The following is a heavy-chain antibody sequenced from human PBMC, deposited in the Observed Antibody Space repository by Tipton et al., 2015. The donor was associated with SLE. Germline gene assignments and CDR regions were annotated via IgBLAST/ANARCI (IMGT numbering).Heavy chain of an antibody. J-gene: IGHJ3*02. CDR2: IYNSGSG. Sequence: LRLSCTVSGGSISSHYWSWIRQPPGKGLEWIGYIYNSGSGNYNPSLKSRVTISVDTSKNQFSLKLSSVSAADTAVYYCARSDYYDSSGYYSYAFDIWGQATMVTVSS. D-gene: IGHD3-22*01. CDR3: ARSDYYDSSGYYSYAFDI. CDR1: GGSISSHY. V-gene: IGHV4-59*11.